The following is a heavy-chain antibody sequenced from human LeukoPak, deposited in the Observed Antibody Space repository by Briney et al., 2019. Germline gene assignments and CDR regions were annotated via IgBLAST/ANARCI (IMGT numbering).Heavy chain of an antibody. CDR2: ISGSGGST. Sequence: PGGSLRLSCAASGLTFSSYAMSWVRQAPGKGLEWVSAISGSGGSTYYADSVKGRFTISRDNSKNTLYLQMNSLRAEDTAVYYCAKVGRIVNCRSTSCYFGYYFDYWGQRTLVTVSS. D-gene: IGHD2-2*01. V-gene: IGHV3-23*01. CDR3: AKVGRIVNCRSTSCYFGYYFDY. J-gene: IGHJ4*02. CDR1: GLTFSSYA.